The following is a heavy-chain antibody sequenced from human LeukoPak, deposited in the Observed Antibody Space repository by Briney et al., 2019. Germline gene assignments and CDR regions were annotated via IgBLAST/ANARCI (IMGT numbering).Heavy chain of an antibody. CDR1: GGTFSSYA. V-gene: IGHV1-69*13. CDR3: ARSPDFWSGYSFHLDY. D-gene: IGHD3-3*01. Sequence: SVRVSCKASGGTFSSYAISWVRQAPGQGLEWMGGIIPIFGTANYAQKFQGRVTITADESTSTAYMELSSLRSEDTAVYYCARSPDFWSGYSFHLDYWGQGTLVTVSS. CDR2: IIPIFGTA. J-gene: IGHJ4*02.